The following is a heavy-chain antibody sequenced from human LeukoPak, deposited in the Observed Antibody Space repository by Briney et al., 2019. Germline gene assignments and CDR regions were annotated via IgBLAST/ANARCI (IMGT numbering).Heavy chain of an antibody. CDR3: ARDRVRYSSSYNYYYYYGMDV. J-gene: IGHJ6*02. Sequence: SQTLSLTCTVSGGSISSGGYYWSWIRQHPGKGLEWIGYIYYSGSTYYNPSLKSRVTISVDTSKNQFSLKLSSVTAADTAVYYCARDRVRYSSSYNYYYYYGMDVWGQGTTVTVSS. D-gene: IGHD6-6*01. CDR2: IYYSGST. CDR1: GGSISSGGYY. V-gene: IGHV4-31*03.